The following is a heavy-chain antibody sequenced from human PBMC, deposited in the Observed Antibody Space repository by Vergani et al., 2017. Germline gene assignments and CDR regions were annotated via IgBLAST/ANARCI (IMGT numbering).Heavy chain of an antibody. J-gene: IGHJ6*02. V-gene: IGHV3-21*01. CDR3: ARASWDDANIPADYYYYGMDV. Sequence: EVQLVESGGGLVKPGGSLRLSCAASGFTFSSYSMNWVRQAPGKGLEWVSSISSSSSYIYYADSVKGRFTISRDNAKNSLYLQMKSLRDEDTAVYYCARASWDDANIPADYYYYGMDVWGQGTTVTVSS. CDR2: ISSSSSYI. CDR1: GFTFSSYS. D-gene: IGHD2-2*01.